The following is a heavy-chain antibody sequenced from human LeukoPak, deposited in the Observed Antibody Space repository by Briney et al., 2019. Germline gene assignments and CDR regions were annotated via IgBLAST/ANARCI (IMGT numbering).Heavy chain of an antibody. V-gene: IGHV4-31*03. CDR1: GGSISSAGHF. CDR3: ARSDTTLFDY. D-gene: IGHD1-1*01. Sequence: SETLSLTCTVSGGSISSAGHFWSWIRQHPGKGLEWIGYIYYSGSTYYNPSLKSRVSISLDTSQNQFSLQLSSVTAADTAMYYCARSDTTLFDYWGQGTLVTVSS. CDR2: IYYSGST. J-gene: IGHJ4*02.